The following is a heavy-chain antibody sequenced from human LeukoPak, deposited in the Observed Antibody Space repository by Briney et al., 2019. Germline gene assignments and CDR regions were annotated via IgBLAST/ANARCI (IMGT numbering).Heavy chain of an antibody. V-gene: IGHV4-4*07. J-gene: IGHJ3*02. CDR3: ARVGHCSSTSCYFGAFDI. CDR2: MYTSGST. CDR1: GASISTYY. D-gene: IGHD2-2*01. Sequence: SETLSLTCTVSGASISTYYWSWIRQPAGKGLEWIGRMYTSGSTNYNPSLKSRVTMSVDTSKNQFSLKLSSVTAADTAVYYCARVGHCSSTSCYFGAFDIWGQGTMVTVSS.